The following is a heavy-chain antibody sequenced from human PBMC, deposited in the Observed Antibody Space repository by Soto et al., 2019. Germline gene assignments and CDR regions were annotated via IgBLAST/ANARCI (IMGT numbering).Heavy chain of an antibody. Sequence: PGGSLRLSCAASGFTFNNYGMHWVRQAPGKGLEWVAVIWYDGSNKYYGDSVKGRFTISRDNSKNTLYLQMNSLRAEDTAVYYCAKARPVDVWSKGTTVTVSS. V-gene: IGHV3-33*06. CDR2: IWYDGSNK. J-gene: IGHJ6*04. CDR3: AKARPVDV. CDR1: GFTFNNYG.